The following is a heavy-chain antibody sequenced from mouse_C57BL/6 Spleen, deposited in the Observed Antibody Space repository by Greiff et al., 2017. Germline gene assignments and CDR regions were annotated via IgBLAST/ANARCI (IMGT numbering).Heavy chain of an antibody. J-gene: IGHJ2*01. D-gene: IGHD3-2*02. Sequence: QVQLQQSGAELVMPGASVKLSCKASGYTFTSYWMHWVKQRPGQGLEWIGEIDPSDSYTNYNQKFKGKSTLTVDKSSSTAYMQLSSLTSEDSAVYYCAAGYNFDYWGQGTTLTVSS. V-gene: IGHV1-69*01. CDR1: GYTFTSYW. CDR2: IDPSDSYT. CDR3: AAGYNFDY.